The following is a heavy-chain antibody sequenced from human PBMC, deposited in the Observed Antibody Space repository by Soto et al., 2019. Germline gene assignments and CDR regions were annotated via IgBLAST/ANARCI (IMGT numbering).Heavy chain of an antibody. J-gene: IGHJ4*02. D-gene: IGHD5-12*01. CDR2: IYYSGST. CDR3: ARGSGYDPFDY. CDR1: GGSISSSSYY. Sequence: SETLSLTCTVSGGSISSSSYYWGWIRQPPGKGLEWIGSIYYSGSTYYNPSLKSRVTISVDTSKNQFSLKLSSVTAADPAVYYCARGSGYDPFDYWGQGTLVTVSS. V-gene: IGHV4-39*01.